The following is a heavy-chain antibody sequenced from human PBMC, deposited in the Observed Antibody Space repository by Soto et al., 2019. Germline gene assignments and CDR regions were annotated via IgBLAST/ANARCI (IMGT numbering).Heavy chain of an antibody. D-gene: IGHD5-12*01. CDR2: IYYSGST. Sequence: SETLSLTCTVSGGSISGSSYYWGWIRQPPGKGLEWIGSIYYSGSTYYNPSLKSRVTISVDTSKNQFSLKLSSVTAADTAVYYCARSDIVATPPNYWYFDLWGRGTLVTVSS. CDR3: ARSDIVATPPNYWYFDL. V-gene: IGHV4-39*01. CDR1: GGSISGSSYY. J-gene: IGHJ2*01.